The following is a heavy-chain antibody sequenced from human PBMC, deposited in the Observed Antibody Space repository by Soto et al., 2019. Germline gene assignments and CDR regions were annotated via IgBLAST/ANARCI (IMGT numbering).Heavy chain of an antibody. J-gene: IGHJ2*01. Sequence: EVQLVQSGAEVKKPGESLKISCKGSEYSLATYWIGCVRQMPGKGLEWMGVIYPGDSESRYSPSFEGQVTISADKTTSTAYLQWSSLKASDTAMYYCARHTSSWYFDLWGRGTLVTVSS. V-gene: IGHV5-51*01. D-gene: IGHD6-13*01. CDR3: ARHTSSWYFDL. CDR2: IYPGDSES. CDR1: EYSLATYW.